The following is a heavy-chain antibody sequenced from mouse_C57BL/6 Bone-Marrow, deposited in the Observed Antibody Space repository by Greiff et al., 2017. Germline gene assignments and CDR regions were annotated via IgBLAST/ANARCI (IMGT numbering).Heavy chain of an antibody. V-gene: IGHV5-9*01. CDR1: GFTFSSYT. CDR3: ARRNWAWFAY. D-gene: IGHD4-1*01. CDR2: ISGGGGNT. Sequence: VQLKESGGGLVKPGGSLKLSCAASGFTFSSYTMSWVRQTPEKRLEWVATISGGGGNTYYPDSVKGRFTISRDNAKNTLYLQMSSLRSEDTALYYCARRNWAWFAYWGQGTLVTVSA. J-gene: IGHJ3*01.